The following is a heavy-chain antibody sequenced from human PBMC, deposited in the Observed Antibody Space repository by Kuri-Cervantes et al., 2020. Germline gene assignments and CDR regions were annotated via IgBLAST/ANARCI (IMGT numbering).Heavy chain of an antibody. CDR2: INSDGSST. CDR1: GFTFSSYW. D-gene: IGHD3-9*01. J-gene: IGHJ3*02. Sequence: GESLKISCAASGFTFSSYWMHWVRQAPGKGLVWVSRINSDGSSTSYADSVKGRFTISKDNAKNTLYLQMNSLRAEDTAVYYCARDGSVDPVDAFDIWGQGTMVT. V-gene: IGHV3-74*01. CDR3: ARDGSVDPVDAFDI.